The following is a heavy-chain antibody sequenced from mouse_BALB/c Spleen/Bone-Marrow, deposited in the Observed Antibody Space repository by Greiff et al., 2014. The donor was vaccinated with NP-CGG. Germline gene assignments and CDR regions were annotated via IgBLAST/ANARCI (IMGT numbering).Heavy chain of an antibody. V-gene: IGHV1S81*02. CDR2: INPSNGRT. J-gene: IGHJ2*01. CDR1: GYTFTSYW. Sequence: VQLQQSGAELVKPGASVKLSCKASGYTFTSYWMHWVKQRPGQGLEWIGEINPSNGRTNYNEKFKSKASLTVDKSSSTAYMQLTSVTSEDSAVYNCGGTGFDYWGQGTTLTVSS. CDR3: GGTGFDY. D-gene: IGHD2-14*01.